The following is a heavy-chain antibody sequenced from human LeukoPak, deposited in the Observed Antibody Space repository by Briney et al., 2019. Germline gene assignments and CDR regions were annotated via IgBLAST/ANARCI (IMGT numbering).Heavy chain of an antibody. CDR1: GFTFSSYA. Sequence: GGSLRLSCAASGFTFSSYAMSWVRQAPGKGLEGVSSITGSGGETYFADSVRGRFTISRDNSKSTVYLQMNSLRAEDTAVYYCAKDSYSKGDYWGQGTLVTVSS. J-gene: IGHJ4*02. D-gene: IGHD1-26*01. CDR3: AKDSYSKGDY. V-gene: IGHV3-23*01. CDR2: ITGSGGET.